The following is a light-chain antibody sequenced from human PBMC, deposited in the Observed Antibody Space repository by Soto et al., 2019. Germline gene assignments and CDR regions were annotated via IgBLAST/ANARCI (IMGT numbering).Light chain of an antibody. V-gene: IGLV1-40*01. CDR1: XXXXGAGYD. Sequence: VTISCTXXXXXXGAGYDLHCYQQLPGTAPKRLLYGNINRPSGVPDRFSGSKSGTSASLAITGLQAEDEADYYCQSYDTSLSAYVFGTGTKVTVL. CDR2: GNI. J-gene: IGLJ1*01. CDR3: QSYDTSLSAYV.